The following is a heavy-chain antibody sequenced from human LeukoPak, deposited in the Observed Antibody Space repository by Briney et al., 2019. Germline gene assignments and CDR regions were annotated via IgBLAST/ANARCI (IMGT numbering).Heavy chain of an antibody. Sequence: GGSLRLSCAASGFTFSRYGMHWVRQAPGKGLEWVAVISYDGSNKYYADSVKGRFTISRDNSKNTLYLQMNSLRAEDTAVYYCAKDGRSYDLAFDIWGQGTMVTVSS. CDR2: ISYDGSNK. J-gene: IGHJ3*02. CDR1: GFTFSRYG. CDR3: AKDGRSYDLAFDI. V-gene: IGHV3-30*18. D-gene: IGHD5-18*01.